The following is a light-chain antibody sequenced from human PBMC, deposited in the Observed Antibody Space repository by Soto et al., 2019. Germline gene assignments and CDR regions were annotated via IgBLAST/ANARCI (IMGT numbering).Light chain of an antibody. CDR2: TAS. Sequence: DIQLTQSPSFLSASVGDRVTITCRASQGISNYLAWYQQKAGKAPKLLIHTASTLQNGVPSRFSGSGSGTEFTLTISSLQPEDLATYYCQHRHSYPLTVGGGTKVDSK. V-gene: IGKV1-9*01. CDR3: QHRHSYPLT. J-gene: IGKJ4*01. CDR1: QGISNY.